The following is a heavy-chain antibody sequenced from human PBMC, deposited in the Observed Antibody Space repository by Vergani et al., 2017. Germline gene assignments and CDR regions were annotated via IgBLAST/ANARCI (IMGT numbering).Heavy chain of an antibody. CDR1: GYSFTSYW. D-gene: IGHD1-26*01. J-gene: IGHJ6*03. Sequence: EVQLVQSGAEVKQPGESLKISCKGSGYSFTSYWIGWVRQMPGKGLEWMGIIYPGDSDTRYSPSFQGQVTISADKSISTAYLQWSSLNASDTAMYYCARLRGATTDPFFWYYYYYMYVWGKGTTVTVSS. CDR2: IYPGDSDT. V-gene: IGHV5-51*01. CDR3: ARLRGATTDPFFWYYYYYMYV.